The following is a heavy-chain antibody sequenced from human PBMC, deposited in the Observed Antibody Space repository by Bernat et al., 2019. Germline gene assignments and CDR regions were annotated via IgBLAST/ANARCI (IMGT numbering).Heavy chain of an antibody. D-gene: IGHD3-10*01. Sequence: QLQLQESGPGLVKPSQTLSLTCTVSGGSISSGGYYWSWIRQHPGKGLEWIGYIYYSGSTYYNPSLKSRVTISVDTSKNQFSLKLSSVTAADTAVYYCARESITMVQGGGMNWFDPWGQGTLVTVSS. J-gene: IGHJ5*02. V-gene: IGHV4-31*03. CDR1: GGSISSGGYY. CDR2: IYYSGST. CDR3: ARESITMVQGGGMNWFDP.